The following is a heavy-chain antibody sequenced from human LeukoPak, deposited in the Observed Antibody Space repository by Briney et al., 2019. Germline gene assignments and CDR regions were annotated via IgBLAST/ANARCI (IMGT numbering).Heavy chain of an antibody. D-gene: IGHD6-19*01. J-gene: IGHJ4*02. V-gene: IGHV3-23*01. CDR1: RFNFPIYT. CDR2: INYNGRNT. Sequence: GGSPRLSCAASRFNFPIYTMNWVRQAPGKGLEWVSIINYNGRNTYYADSVEGRFTISRDNSKNMVYLQMNSLRAEDTAIYYCAKDGHCPDSICPTDIAVAGYVDSWGQGTLVTVSS. CDR3: AKDGHCPDSICPTDIAVAGYVDS.